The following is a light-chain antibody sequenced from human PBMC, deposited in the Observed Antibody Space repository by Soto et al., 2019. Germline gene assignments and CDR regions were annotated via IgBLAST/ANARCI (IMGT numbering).Light chain of an antibody. V-gene: IGKV1-39*01. CDR3: EQYYSTPPEIT. CDR1: QSISSY. J-gene: IGKJ5*01. CDR2: AAS. Sequence: DIQMTQSPSSLSASVGDRVTITFLASQSISSYLNWYQQKPGKAPKLLIYAASNLQSGVPSRFSGSGSGTAFTLTISSLQREDFATYYCEQYYSTPPEITFGQGTRLEIK.